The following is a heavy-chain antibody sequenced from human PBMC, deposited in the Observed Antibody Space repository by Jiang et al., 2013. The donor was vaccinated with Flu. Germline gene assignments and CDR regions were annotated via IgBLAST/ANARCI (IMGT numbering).Heavy chain of an antibody. Sequence: QTLSLTCAISGDSVSSNSAAWAWIRQSPSRGLEWLGRTYYRSKWYNDYAVSVKGRITISPDTSKNQFSLQLNSVTPEDTAVYYCARYYDSTGGHFDYWGQGILVTVSS. V-gene: IGHV6-1*01. J-gene: IGHJ4*02. CDR3: ARYYDSTGGHFDY. D-gene: IGHD3-22*01. CDR1: GDSVSSNSAA. CDR2: TYYRSKWYN.